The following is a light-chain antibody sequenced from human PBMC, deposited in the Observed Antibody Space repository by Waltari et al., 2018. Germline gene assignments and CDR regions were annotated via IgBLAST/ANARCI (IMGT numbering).Light chain of an antibody. Sequence: DIQMTQSPSSLSASVGDRVTITCRASQSISSHLNWYQQKPGEAPKLLIFAASSLQSGVQSRFSGSGSGTDFILTISSLQPEDFATYYCQQSYSTPLTFGGGTKVEIK. V-gene: IGKV1-39*01. J-gene: IGKJ4*01. CDR2: AAS. CDR3: QQSYSTPLT. CDR1: QSISSH.